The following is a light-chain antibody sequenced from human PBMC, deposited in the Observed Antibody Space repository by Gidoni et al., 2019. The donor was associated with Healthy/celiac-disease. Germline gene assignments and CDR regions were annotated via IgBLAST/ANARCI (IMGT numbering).Light chain of an antibody. CDR2: AAS. CDR3: QQLNSYPCS. CDR1: QGISSY. Sequence: DIQLTQSPSFLSASVGDRVTITCRASQGISSYLAWYQQKPGKAPKLLIYAASTLQSGVPSRFGGSGSGTEFTLTISSLQPEDFATYYCQQLNSYPCSFGQGTKLEIK. V-gene: IGKV1-9*01. J-gene: IGKJ2*04.